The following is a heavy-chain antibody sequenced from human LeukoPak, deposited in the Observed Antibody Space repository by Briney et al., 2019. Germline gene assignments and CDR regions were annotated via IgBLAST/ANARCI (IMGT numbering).Heavy chain of an antibody. Sequence: GGSLRLSCAASGFTFSSYSMNWVRQAPGKGLEWVSYISSSGSTIYYADSVKGRFTISRDNAKNSLYLQMNSLRAEDTAVYYCARPQRYSSKELNWGQGTLVTVSS. CDR1: GFTFSSYS. D-gene: IGHD6-19*01. CDR3: ARPQRYSSKELN. J-gene: IGHJ4*02. V-gene: IGHV3-48*04. CDR2: ISSSGSTI.